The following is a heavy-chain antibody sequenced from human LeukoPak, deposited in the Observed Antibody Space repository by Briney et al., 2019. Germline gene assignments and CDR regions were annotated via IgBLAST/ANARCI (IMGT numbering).Heavy chain of an antibody. V-gene: IGHV1-18*01. CDR2: ISAYNGNT. Sequence: GASVKVSCKASGYTFTSYGISWVRQAPGQGLEWMGWISAYNGNTNYAQKLQGRVTMTTDTSTSTAYMELRSLRSDDTAVYYCARVQWYYYDSSGKEEVDPWGQGTLVTVSS. CDR1: GYTFTSYG. D-gene: IGHD3-22*01. J-gene: IGHJ5*02. CDR3: ARVQWYYYDSSGKEEVDP.